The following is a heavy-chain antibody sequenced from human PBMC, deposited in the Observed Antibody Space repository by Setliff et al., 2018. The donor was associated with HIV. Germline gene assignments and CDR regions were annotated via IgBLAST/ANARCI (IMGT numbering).Heavy chain of an antibody. CDR3: ARDTAFSTTWTPYP. J-gene: IGHJ5*02. V-gene: IGHV3-7*03. CDR2: IDQDGSEK. CDR1: GFTFSSYW. D-gene: IGHD2-2*01. Sequence: PGGSLRLSCVASGFTFSSYWMTWVRQAAGQGLEWVANIDQDGSEKYYVDSVKGRFSISRDNGKYLVYLQMNSLRAEDTAVYYCARDTAFSTTWTPYPWGPGALVTVSS.